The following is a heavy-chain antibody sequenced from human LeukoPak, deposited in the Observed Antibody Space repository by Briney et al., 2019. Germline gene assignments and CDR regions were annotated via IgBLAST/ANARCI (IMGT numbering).Heavy chain of an antibody. D-gene: IGHD5-18*01. CDR1: GYTFTGYY. Sequence: GASVKVSCKASGYTFTGYYMHWVRQAPGQGLEWMGWINPNSGGTNYAQKFQGRVTMTRDTSISTAYMELSRLRSDDTAVYYCARGQVDTARLGWSEGGYGMDVWGQGTTVTVSS. J-gene: IGHJ6*02. CDR2: INPNSGGT. V-gene: IGHV1-2*02. CDR3: ARGQVDTARLGWSEGGYGMDV.